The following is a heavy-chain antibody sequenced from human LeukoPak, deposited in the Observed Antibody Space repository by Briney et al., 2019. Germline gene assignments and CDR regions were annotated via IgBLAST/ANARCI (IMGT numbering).Heavy chain of an antibody. CDR3: ARDWFTGLGELSPDRAFDY. Sequence: PSETLSLTCTVSGGSISSYYWSWIRQPAGKGLEWIGRIHTSGSTNYNPSLKSRVTMSVDTSKNQFSLKLSSVTVADTALYYCARDWFTGLGELSPDRAFDYWGQGTLVTVSS. CDR1: GGSISSYY. D-gene: IGHD3-16*02. J-gene: IGHJ4*02. V-gene: IGHV4-4*07. CDR2: IHTSGST.